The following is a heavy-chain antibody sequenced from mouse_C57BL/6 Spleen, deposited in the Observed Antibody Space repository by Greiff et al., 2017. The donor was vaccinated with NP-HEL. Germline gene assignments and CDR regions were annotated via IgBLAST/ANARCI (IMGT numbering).Heavy chain of an antibody. Sequence: VKLMESGAELVRPGTSVKVSCKASGYAFTNYLIEWVKQRPGQGLEWIGVINPGSGGTNYNEKFKGKATLTADKSSSTAYMQLSSLTSEDSAVDFCARRSNYLYAMDYWGQGTSVTVSS. CDR3: ARRSNYLYAMDY. J-gene: IGHJ4*01. D-gene: IGHD2-5*01. CDR1: GYAFTNYL. CDR2: INPGSGGT. V-gene: IGHV1-54*01.